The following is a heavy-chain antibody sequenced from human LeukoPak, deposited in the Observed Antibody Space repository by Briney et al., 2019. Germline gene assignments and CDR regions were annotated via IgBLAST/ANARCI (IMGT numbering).Heavy chain of an antibody. CDR3: ARGRGFDI. V-gene: IGHV1-2*02. J-gene: IGHJ3*02. CDR1: GYTFTDSY. CDR2: INPTSGGT. Sequence: ASVKVSCKASGYTFTDSYIHWLRQAPGQGLEWMGCINPTSGGTNYAQKFQGRVTMTRDTSISTAYMEVSSLRSDDTAVYYCARGRGFDIWGQGTMVTVSS.